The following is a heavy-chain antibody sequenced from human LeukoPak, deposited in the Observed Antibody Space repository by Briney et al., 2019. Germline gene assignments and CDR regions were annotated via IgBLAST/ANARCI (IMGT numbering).Heavy chain of an antibody. J-gene: IGHJ4*02. CDR2: IYYSGST. V-gene: IGHV4-30-4*01. Sequence: PSETLSLTCTVSGGSISSGDYYWSWIRQPPGKGLEWIGYIYYSGSTYYTPSLKSRVTISVDTSKNQFSLKLSSVTAADTAVYYCARVNKQQLTLGGFDYWGQGTLVTVSS. CDR3: ARVNKQQLTLGGFDY. CDR1: GGSISSGDYY. D-gene: IGHD6-13*01.